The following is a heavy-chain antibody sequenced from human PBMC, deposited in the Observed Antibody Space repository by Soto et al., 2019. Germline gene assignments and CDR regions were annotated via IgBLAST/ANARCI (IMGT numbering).Heavy chain of an antibody. CDR3: ARGYGCSGGSCNWFDP. J-gene: IGHJ5*02. Sequence: SVKVSCKASGGTFSSYAISWVRQAPGQGLEWMGGIIPIFGTANYAQKFQGRVTITADESTSTAYMELSSLRSEDTAVYYCARGYGCSGGSCNWFDPWGQGTLVTVSS. CDR1: GGTFSSYA. V-gene: IGHV1-69*13. CDR2: IIPIFGTA. D-gene: IGHD2-15*01.